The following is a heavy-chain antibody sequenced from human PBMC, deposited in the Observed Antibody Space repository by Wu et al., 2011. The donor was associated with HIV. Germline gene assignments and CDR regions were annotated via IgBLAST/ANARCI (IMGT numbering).Heavy chain of an antibody. J-gene: IGHJ5*02. D-gene: IGHD6-13*01. Sequence: QVQLVQSGAEVKKPGASVKVSCKASGYTFTRYYMHWVRQAPGQGLEWMGIINPSGGRTTYVQKFQGRVTMTRDTSTRTVYMELSRLRSDDTAVYYCARDSTSWSRSNWFDPWGQGTLVTVSS. V-gene: IGHV1-46*01. CDR1: GYTFTRYY. CDR3: ARDSTSWSRSNWFDP. CDR2: INPSGGRT.